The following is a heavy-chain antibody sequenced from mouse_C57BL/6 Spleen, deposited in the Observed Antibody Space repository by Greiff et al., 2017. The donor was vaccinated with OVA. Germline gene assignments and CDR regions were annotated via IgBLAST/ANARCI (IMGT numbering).Heavy chain of an antibody. CDR2: IDPSDSYT. CDR3: ARSGYDGYEHYFDD. Sequence: VQLQQPGAELVMPGASVKLSCKASGYTFTSYWMHWVKQRPGQGLEWIGEIDPSDSYTNYNQKFKGKSTLTVDKSSSTAYMQLSSLTSEDSAVYYCARSGYDGYEHYFDDWGQGTTLTVSS. J-gene: IGHJ2*01. CDR1: GYTFTSYW. D-gene: IGHD2-3*01. V-gene: IGHV1-69*01.